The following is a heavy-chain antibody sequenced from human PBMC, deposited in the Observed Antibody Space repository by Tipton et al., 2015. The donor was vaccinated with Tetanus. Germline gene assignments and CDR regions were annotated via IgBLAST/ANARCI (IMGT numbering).Heavy chain of an antibody. CDR3: VTVNFPNYYHYGMDV. CDR2: IYSPGTT. V-gene: IGHV4-4*02. Sequence: TLSLTCDVSGGPVSSSNWWSWVRQAPGKGLEWIGYIYSPGTTSYAPSLRGRATISFDSVKNHFSLSLSSVTAADTAMYYCVTVNFPNYYHYGMDVWGQGTTVTVSS. CDR1: GGPVSSSNW. D-gene: IGHD1-1*01. J-gene: IGHJ6*02.